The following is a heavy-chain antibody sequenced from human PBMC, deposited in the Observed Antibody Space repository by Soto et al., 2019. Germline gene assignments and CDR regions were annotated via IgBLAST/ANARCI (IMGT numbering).Heavy chain of an antibody. J-gene: IGHJ6*02. Sequence: ASVKVSCKASGYTFTGYYMHWVRQAPGQGLEGMGWINPNSGGTNYAQKFQGWVTMTRDTSISTAYMELSRLRSDDTAVYYCARGTYYYGSGSCYYYYGMDVWGQGTTVTVSS. CDR1: GYTFTGYY. CDR3: ARGTYYYGSGSCYYYYGMDV. D-gene: IGHD3-10*01. CDR2: INPNSGGT. V-gene: IGHV1-2*04.